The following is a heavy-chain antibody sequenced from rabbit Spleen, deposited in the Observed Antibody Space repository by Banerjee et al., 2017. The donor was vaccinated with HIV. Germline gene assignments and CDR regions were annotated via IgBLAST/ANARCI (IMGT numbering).Heavy chain of an antibody. CDR1: GFSFSSSYW. J-gene: IGHJ6*01. D-gene: IGHD8-1*01. Sequence: QEQLVESGGGLVQPEGSLTLTCTASGFSFSSSYWICWVRQAPGKGLEWIACIYAGSSGTTYYASWAKGRFTISKTSSTTMTLQMTSLTAADTATYFCARDAGSSFSTYGMDLWGQGTLVTVS. CDR3: ARDAGSSFSTYGMDL. V-gene: IGHV1S45*01. CDR2: IYAGSSGTT.